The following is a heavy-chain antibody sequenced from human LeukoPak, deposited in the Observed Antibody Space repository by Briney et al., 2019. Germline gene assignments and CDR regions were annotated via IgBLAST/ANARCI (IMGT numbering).Heavy chain of an antibody. Sequence: SETLSLTCTVSGGSISTSNYYWGWIRQPPGKGLEWIGNIFYSGSTNYNPSLKSRVTISVDTSKNQFSLKLSSVTAADTAVYYCARGGINTVTNRFDYWGQGTLVTVSS. V-gene: IGHV4-39*07. CDR1: GGSISTSNYY. CDR3: ARGGINTVTNRFDY. D-gene: IGHD4-17*01. J-gene: IGHJ4*02. CDR2: IFYSGST.